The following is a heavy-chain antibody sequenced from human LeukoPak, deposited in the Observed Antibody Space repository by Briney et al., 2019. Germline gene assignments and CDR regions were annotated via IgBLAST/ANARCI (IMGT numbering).Heavy chain of an antibody. CDR3: AKSLGVGGYTRYKGFDQ. V-gene: IGHV3-23*01. J-gene: IGHJ4*02. D-gene: IGHD3-16*02. Sequence: GGSLRLSCAASGFTFNSFAMNWVRQAPGEGLEWASSISGSDGTSHYADFVKGRFTISRDNSKNTLYLQMNSLRAEDTAAYYCAKSLGVGGYTRYKGFDQWGQGTLVVVSS. CDR2: ISGSDGTS. CDR1: GFTFNSFA.